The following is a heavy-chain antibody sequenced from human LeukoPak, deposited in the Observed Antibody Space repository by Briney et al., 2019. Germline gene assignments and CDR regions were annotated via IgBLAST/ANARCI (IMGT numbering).Heavy chain of an antibody. V-gene: IGHV3-11*01. D-gene: IGHD2-2*01. CDR2: ISSSGRTI. J-gene: IGHJ4*02. Sequence: GGSLRLSCAASGFTFSDYYMSWIRQAPGKGLEGGSYISSSGRTIYYADSVKGRFTISRDNAKNSLYLQMNSLRAEDTAVYYCARVVVVPAAANYFDYWGQGTLVTVSS. CDR3: ARVVVVPAAANYFDY. CDR1: GFTFSDYY.